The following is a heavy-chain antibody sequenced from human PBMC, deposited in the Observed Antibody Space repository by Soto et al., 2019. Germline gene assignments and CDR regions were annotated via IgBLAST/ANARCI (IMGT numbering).Heavy chain of an antibody. CDR2: ISSSSSYI. CDR1: GLTFSSYS. J-gene: IGHJ3*02. Sequence: VGSLRLSCAASGLTFSSYSMNWVRQAPGKGLEWVSSISSSSSYIYYADSVKGRFTISRDNAKNSLYLQMNSLRAEDTAVYYCASCYDILTGYYAGGAFDIWGQGTMVTVSS. V-gene: IGHV3-21*01. D-gene: IGHD3-9*01. CDR3: ASCYDILTGYYAGGAFDI.